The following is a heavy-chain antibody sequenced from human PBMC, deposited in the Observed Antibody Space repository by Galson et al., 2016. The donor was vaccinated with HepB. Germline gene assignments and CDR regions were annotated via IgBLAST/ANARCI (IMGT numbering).Heavy chain of an antibody. CDR1: GDTFNNYA. J-gene: IGHJ4*02. CDR3: ARDTMVRGAALAY. D-gene: IGHD3-10*01. CDR2: IIPIFDTA. Sequence: SVKVSCKASGDTFNNYAISWVRQAPGQGPEWIGGIIPIFDTAKYAQKFQGRVTITADESTYTAYMELSSLTSEETALYYCARDTMVRGAALAYWGQGTLVTVSS. V-gene: IGHV1-69*13.